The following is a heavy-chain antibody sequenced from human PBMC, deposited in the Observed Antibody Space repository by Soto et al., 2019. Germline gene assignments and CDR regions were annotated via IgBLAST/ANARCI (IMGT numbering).Heavy chain of an antibody. V-gene: IGHV3-53*01. CDR1: GFTVSNNH. CDR2: VHGGGST. Sequence: VQLVESGGGLIQPGGSLRLSCAASGFTVSNNHMTWVRQAAGKGLELVSFVHGGGSTSYADSVKGRFTISRDNSKNTLSLHMDSLRAEDTAIYYCAGRLTTAASLDYWGRGTLVTVSS. D-gene: IGHD3-16*01. J-gene: IGHJ4*02. CDR3: AGRLTTAASLDY.